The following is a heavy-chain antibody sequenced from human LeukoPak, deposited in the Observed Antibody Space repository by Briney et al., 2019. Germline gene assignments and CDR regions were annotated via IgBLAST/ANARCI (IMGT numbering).Heavy chain of an antibody. Sequence: GGSLRLSCAASGFTFSSYSMNWVRQAPGKGREWVSSISSSSSYIYYADSVKGRFTISRDNAKNSLYLQMKRLRAEDTAVYYCARDFTAGYWGQGTLVTVCS. CDR1: GFTFSSYS. J-gene: IGHJ4*02. CDR2: ISSSSSYI. V-gene: IGHV3-21*01. D-gene: IGHD3-16*01. CDR3: ARDFTAGY.